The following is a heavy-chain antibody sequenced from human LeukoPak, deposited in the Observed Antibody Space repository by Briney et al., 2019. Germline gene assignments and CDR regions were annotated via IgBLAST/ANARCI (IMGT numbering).Heavy chain of an antibody. J-gene: IGHJ4*02. CDR3: ASTKPGIAVAGVFPRITYFDY. CDR2: IYTSGST. V-gene: IGHV4-4*07. D-gene: IGHD6-19*01. Sequence: SETLSLTCTVSGVSISSYYWSWIRQPAGKGLEWIGRIYTSGSTNYNPSLKSRVTMSVDTSKNQFSLKLSSVTAADTAVYYCASTKPGIAVAGVFPRITYFDYWGQGTLVTVSS. CDR1: GVSISSYY.